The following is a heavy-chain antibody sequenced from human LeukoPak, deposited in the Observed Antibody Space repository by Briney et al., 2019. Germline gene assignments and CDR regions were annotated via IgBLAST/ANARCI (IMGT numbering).Heavy chain of an antibody. CDR1: GFTFDDYA. J-gene: IGHJ6*03. Sequence: QPGGSLRLSCAASGFTFDDYAMHWVRQAPGKGLEWVSLISGDGGSTYYADSAKGRFTISRENSKNSLYLQMNSLRTEDTALYYCAKDIYGDYSDYMDVWGKGTTVTVSS. CDR3: AKDIYGDYSDYMDV. V-gene: IGHV3-43*02. D-gene: IGHD4-17*01. CDR2: ISGDGGST.